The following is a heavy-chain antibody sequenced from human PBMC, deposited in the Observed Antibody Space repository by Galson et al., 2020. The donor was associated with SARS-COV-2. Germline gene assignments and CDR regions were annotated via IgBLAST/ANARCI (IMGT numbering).Heavy chain of an antibody. D-gene: IGHD2-2*01. CDR1: GGSFSSYY. J-gene: IGHJ4*02. CDR2: INHSGTT. Sequence: SETLSLTCAVYGGSFSSYYWSWIRQSPGKGLEWIGEINHSGTTNYSPSLKSRVTISVDTSKNQFSLKLTSVTAADTAVYYCATRSLWGSSSHCFRYWGQGILVSVSS. CDR3: ATRSLWGSSSHCFRY. V-gene: IGHV4-34*01.